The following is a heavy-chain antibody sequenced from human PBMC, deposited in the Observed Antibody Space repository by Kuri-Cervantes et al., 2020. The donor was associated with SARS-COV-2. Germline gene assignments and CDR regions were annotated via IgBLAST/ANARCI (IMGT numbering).Heavy chain of an antibody. CDR1: GFTFSSYA. Sequence: LSLTCAASGFTFSSYAIHWVRQAPGKGLEWVAVISYDGSNKYYADSVKGRFTISRDNSKNTLYLQMNSLRAEDTAAYYCAREGDIVVVHDAFDIWGQGTMVTVSS. CDR2: ISYDGSNK. D-gene: IGHD2-2*01. V-gene: IGHV3-30-3*01. J-gene: IGHJ3*02. CDR3: AREGDIVVVHDAFDI.